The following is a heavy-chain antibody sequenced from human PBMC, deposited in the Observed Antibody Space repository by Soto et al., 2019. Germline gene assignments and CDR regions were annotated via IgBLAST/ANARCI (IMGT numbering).Heavy chain of an antibody. J-gene: IGHJ6*02. V-gene: IGHV5-51*01. Sequence: GDSVEIFCEGSRYSLTSSLIGLVRPMHGKGLEWMWIIYPGDSDTRYSPSFQGEVTISADKSISTTYLQWSSLRASDTAMYYCARLSFYYCYGMDVCGEGTTVTVSS. CDR1: RYSLTSSL. CDR2: IYPGDSDT. CDR3: ARLSFYYCYGMDV.